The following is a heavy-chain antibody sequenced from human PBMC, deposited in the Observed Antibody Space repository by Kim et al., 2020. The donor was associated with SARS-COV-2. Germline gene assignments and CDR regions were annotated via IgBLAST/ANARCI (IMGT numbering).Heavy chain of an antibody. D-gene: IGHD3-16*01. CDR1: GYSFNNYW. J-gene: IGHJ4*02. CDR2: IYPDDSDT. V-gene: IGHV5-51*01. Sequence: GESLKISCQGSGYSFNNYWIGWVRQVAGKGLEWVGTIYPDDSDTRYSPSFQGQVTISVDKSISTVYLQWGRREASDTAIYYCWRLGGDFGGNSVDYGGQG. CDR3: WRLGGDFGGNSVDY.